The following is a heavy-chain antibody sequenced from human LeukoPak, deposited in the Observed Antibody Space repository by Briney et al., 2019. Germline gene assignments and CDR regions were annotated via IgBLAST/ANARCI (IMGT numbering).Heavy chain of an antibody. CDR1: GFTFSSYW. Sequence: GGSLRLSCAASGFTFSSYWMSWVRQAPGKGLEWVANIKQEGSERYYVDSVMGRFTISRDNAKNSLYLQMNSLRAEDTAVYYCASDRGHSGYDLYDYWGQGILVTVSS. J-gene: IGHJ4*02. D-gene: IGHD5-12*01. CDR2: IKQEGSER. CDR3: ASDRGHSGYDLYDY. V-gene: IGHV3-7*01.